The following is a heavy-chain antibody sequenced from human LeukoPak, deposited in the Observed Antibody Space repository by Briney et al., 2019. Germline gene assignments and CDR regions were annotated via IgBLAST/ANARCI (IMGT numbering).Heavy chain of an antibody. CDR1: GGSISSYY. V-gene: IGHV4-4*09. CDR2: IYTSGRT. Sequence: SETLSLTCTVSGGSISSYYWSWIRQPPGKGLEWIGYIYTSGRTNYNPSLKSRVTISVDTSKNQFSLKLSSVTAADTAVYYCARGFDAFDIWGQGTMVTVSS. CDR3: ARGFDAFDI. J-gene: IGHJ3*02.